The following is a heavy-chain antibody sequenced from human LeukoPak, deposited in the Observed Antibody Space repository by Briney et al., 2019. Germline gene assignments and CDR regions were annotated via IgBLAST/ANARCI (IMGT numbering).Heavy chain of an antibody. J-gene: IGHJ6*03. D-gene: IGHD2-15*01. CDR2: INPNSGGT. Sequence: ASVKVSCKASGYTFTGYYMHWVRQAPGQGLEWMGWINPNSGGTNYAQKFQGRVTMTRDTSTSTVYMELSSLRSEDTAVYYCARGGYCSGGSCQNEKYYYYYYYMDVWGKGTTVTVSS. V-gene: IGHV1-2*02. CDR3: ARGGYCSGGSCQNEKYYYYYYYMDV. CDR1: GYTFTGYY.